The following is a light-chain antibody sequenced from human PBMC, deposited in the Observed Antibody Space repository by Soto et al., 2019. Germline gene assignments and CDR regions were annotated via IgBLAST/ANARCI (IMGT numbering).Light chain of an antibody. J-gene: IGKJ1*01. CDR2: DAT. CDR1: ETINNC. Sequence: DIQMTQSPSTLSASVGDRVTITCRASETINNCLAWYQQKPGKAPKILIYDATSLESGVAPRFSGSRSGTESTLTITRLQADDVASYYCQQYHDYSTFGQGTNVDVK. CDR3: QQYHDYST. V-gene: IGKV1-5*01.